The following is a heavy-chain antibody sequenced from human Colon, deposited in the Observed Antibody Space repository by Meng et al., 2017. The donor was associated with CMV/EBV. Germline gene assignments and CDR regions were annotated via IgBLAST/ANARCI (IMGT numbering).Heavy chain of an antibody. V-gene: IGHV4-39*07. CDR2: IYYSGYT. CDR3: AKGLHKWNSLFDY. J-gene: IGHJ4*02. D-gene: IGHD1-7*01. CDR1: GGSISSSTYY. Sequence: QLQLQESGPGLVKPSETLSLTCTVSGGSISSSTYYWGWIRQTPGKGLEWIGNIYYSGYTYYNPSLKSRLTISVDTSKNQFSLKLTSVTAADTAVYYCAKGLHKWNSLFDYSGQGTLVTVSS.